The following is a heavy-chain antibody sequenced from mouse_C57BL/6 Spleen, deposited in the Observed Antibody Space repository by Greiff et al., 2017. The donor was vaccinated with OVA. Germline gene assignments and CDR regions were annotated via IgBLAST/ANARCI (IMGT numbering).Heavy chain of an antibody. J-gene: IGHJ4*01. Sequence: EVKLQESGGGLVKPGGSLKLSCAASGFTFSSYTMSWVRQTPEKRLEWVATISGGGGNTYYPDSVKGRFTISRDNAKNTLYLQMSSLRSEDTALYYCARAYYYGSSRGNAMDYWGQGTSVTVSS. D-gene: IGHD1-1*01. V-gene: IGHV5-9*01. CDR1: GFTFSSYT. CDR3: ARAYYYGSSRGNAMDY. CDR2: ISGGGGNT.